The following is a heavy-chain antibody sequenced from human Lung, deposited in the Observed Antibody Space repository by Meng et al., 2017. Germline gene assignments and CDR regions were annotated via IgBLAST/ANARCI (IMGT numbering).Heavy chain of an antibody. V-gene: IGHV1-18*01. J-gene: IGHJ4*02. CDR1: GYTFTFYG. D-gene: IGHD3-22*01. CDR3: ARRGRYYDSSGLFDY. CDR2: ISAYNVNT. Sequence: QVQLVQSGAEVKKPGASVRVSCKASGYTFTFYGISWVRQAPGQGLEWMGWISAYNVNTKYAQKLQDRVTMTTDTSTSTAYMELRSLRSDDTAVYYCARRGRYYDSSGLFDYWGQGTLVTVSS.